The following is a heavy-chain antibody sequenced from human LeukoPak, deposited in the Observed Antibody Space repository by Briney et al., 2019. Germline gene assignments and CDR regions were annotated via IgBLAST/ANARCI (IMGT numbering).Heavy chain of an antibody. Sequence: AATVSCKASGGTFTIYAISWVRQAPGQGLEWMGGIIPIFGTAKYAQKFQGRVTITADESTSTAYMELSSLRSEDTAVYYCARGSMGATTRCAFDIWGQGTMVTVS. J-gene: IGHJ3*02. D-gene: IGHD1-26*01. CDR1: GGTFTIYA. CDR3: ARGSMGATTRCAFDI. V-gene: IGHV1-69*01. CDR2: IIPIFGTA.